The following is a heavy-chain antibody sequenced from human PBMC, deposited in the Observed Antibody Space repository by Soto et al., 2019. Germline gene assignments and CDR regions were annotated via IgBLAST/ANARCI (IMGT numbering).Heavy chain of an antibody. D-gene: IGHD3-9*01. Sequence: GGSLRLSCAASGFTFSSYWMHWVRQAPGKGLVWVSRINSDGSSTSYADSVKGRFTISRDNAKNTLYLQMNSLRAEDTAVYYCARVKGSRPYYDILTCYYYFDYWGQGTLVTVSS. CDR3: ARVKGSRPYYDILTCYYYFDY. V-gene: IGHV3-74*01. J-gene: IGHJ4*02. CDR2: INSDGSST. CDR1: GFTFSSYW.